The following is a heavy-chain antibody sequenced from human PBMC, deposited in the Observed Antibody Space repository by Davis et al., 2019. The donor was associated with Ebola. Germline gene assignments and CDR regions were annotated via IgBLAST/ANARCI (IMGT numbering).Heavy chain of an antibody. J-gene: IGHJ4*02. CDR3: ARGYCSGGSCYSGDY. CDR1: GYTFTGYY. V-gene: IGHV1-18*04. CDR2: ISAYNGNT. D-gene: IGHD2-15*01. Sequence: AASVQVSCKASGYTFTGYYMHWVRQAPGQGLEWMGWISAYNGNTNYAQKLQGRVTMTTDTSTSTAYMELRSLRSDDTAVYYSARGYCSGGSCYSGDYWGQGTLVTVSS.